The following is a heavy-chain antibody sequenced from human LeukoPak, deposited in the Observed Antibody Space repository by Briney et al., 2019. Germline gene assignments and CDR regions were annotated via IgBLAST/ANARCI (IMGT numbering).Heavy chain of an antibody. V-gene: IGHV4-39*01. D-gene: IGHD2-15*01. J-gene: IGHJ5*02. CDR3: ARHGAAPEGPDLDNWFDP. Sequence: SETLSLTCTVSGGSISSSSYYWGWIRQPPGKGLEGIGGIYYSGSTYYNPSLKSRVTLSVDTSKNQFSLKLSSVTAADTAVYYCARHGAAPEGPDLDNWFDPWGQGTLVTVSS. CDR2: IYYSGST. CDR1: GGSISSSSYY.